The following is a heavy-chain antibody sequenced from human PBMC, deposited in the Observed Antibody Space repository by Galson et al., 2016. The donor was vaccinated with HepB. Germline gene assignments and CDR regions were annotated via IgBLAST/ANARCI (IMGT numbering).Heavy chain of an antibody. CDR3: VRDRLKSTY. V-gene: IGHV3-7*03. Sequence: SLRLSCAASGFTFSANWMSWVRQAPGKGLEWVANIKEDGSEKHYVDSVKGRFTMSRDNARNSVNLQMNSLRAEDTAVYYCVRDRLKSTYWGQGTLVTVSS. CDR2: IKEDGSEK. D-gene: IGHD2/OR15-2a*01. J-gene: IGHJ4*02. CDR1: GFTFSANW.